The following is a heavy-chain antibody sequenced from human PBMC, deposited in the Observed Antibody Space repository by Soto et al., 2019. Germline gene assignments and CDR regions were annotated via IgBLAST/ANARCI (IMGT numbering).Heavy chain of an antibody. CDR1: GFSFINDW. Sequence: EVQLVESGGGLVETGGSRSLSCAASGFSFINDWMHWVRQPPGKGLEWVGLVKGKGRGGTSDYAAPVRGRFTIARDDSKNTLYLRMSSLKIEDTARYYCTAAGEGVLAANYFEYWGQGTLVTVSS. J-gene: IGHJ4*02. V-gene: IGHV3-15*01. CDR2: VKGKGRGGTS. CDR3: TAAGEGVLAANYFEY. D-gene: IGHD3-3*02.